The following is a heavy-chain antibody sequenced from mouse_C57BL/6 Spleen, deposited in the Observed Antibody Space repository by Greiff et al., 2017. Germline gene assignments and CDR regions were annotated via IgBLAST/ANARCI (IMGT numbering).Heavy chain of an antibody. V-gene: IGHV1-55*01. Sequence: QVQLQQPGAELVKPGASVKMSCKASGYTFTSYWITWVKQRPGQGLEWIGDIYPGSGSTNYNEKFKSKATLTVDTSSSTAYMQLSSLTSESSAVYYCAGVERLRPLAMDYWGQGTSVTVSS. CDR3: AGVERLRPLAMDY. J-gene: IGHJ4*01. D-gene: IGHD2-4*01. CDR1: GYTFTSYW. CDR2: IYPGSGST.